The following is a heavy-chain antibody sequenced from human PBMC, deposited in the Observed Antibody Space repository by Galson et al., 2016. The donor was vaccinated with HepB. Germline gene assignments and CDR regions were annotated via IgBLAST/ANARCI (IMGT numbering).Heavy chain of an antibody. V-gene: IGHV6-1*01. Sequence: CAISGDSVSSVAAIWNWMRQSPSGGLEWLGRTYYGSKWYNEGAPSVKGRITISPDTSKNQFSLQLSSVTPEDTAIYYCARAGAGNAAGLFDTWGQGTPVTVSS. CDR3: ARAGAGNAAGLFDT. CDR1: GDSVSSVAAI. CDR2: TYYGSKWYN. J-gene: IGHJ5*02. D-gene: IGHD4/OR15-4a*01.